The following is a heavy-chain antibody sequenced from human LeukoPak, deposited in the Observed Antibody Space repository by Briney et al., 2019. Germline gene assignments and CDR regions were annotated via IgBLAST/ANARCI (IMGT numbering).Heavy chain of an antibody. CDR3: ARELPSTGNWFDP. J-gene: IGHJ5*02. Sequence: PSETLSLTCNISGVPITDYYWSWIRLAPRRGLEWIGYMYYSGGSNSNPSLEGRVTMSADTSTNQFSLRLTSVTAADTAIYYCARELPSTGNWFDPWGQGILVTVSS. CDR2: MYYSGGS. D-gene: IGHD1-14*01. CDR1: GVPITDYY. V-gene: IGHV4-59*01.